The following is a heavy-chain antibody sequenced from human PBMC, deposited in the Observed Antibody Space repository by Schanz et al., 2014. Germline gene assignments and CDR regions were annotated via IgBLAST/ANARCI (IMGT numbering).Heavy chain of an antibody. V-gene: IGHV3-7*05. CDR2: IKQDGSEK. D-gene: IGHD5-18*01. Sequence: EVQLLESGGTVVQPGGSLRVSCSASGFTFSTYAMSWVRQAPGKGLEWVANIKQDGSEKYYVDSVKGRFTISRDNAKNSLYLQMKSLRAEDTAVYYCAKYGGGYSYGCVEYWGQGILVTVSS. J-gene: IGHJ4*02. CDR3: AKYGGGYSYGCVEY. CDR1: GFTFSTYA.